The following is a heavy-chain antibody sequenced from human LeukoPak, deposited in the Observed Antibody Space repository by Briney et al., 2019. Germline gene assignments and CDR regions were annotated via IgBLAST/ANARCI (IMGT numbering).Heavy chain of an antibody. CDR1: GDSLRKSTFY. Sequence: KPSETLSLTCTVSGDSLRKSTFYWVWIRQPPGKGLEWIGSIYDSGSADYNPSLQSRVTISVDTSKNQFSLKVRSVTAADTAVYYCARLRGFYDSSGYYEDYWGQGTLVTVSS. V-gene: IGHV4-39*07. D-gene: IGHD3-22*01. J-gene: IGHJ4*02. CDR2: IYDSGSA. CDR3: ARLRGFYDSSGYYEDY.